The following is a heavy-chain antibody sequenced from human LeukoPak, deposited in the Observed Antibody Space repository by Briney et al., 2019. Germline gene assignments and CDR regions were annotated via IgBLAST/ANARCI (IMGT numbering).Heavy chain of an antibody. V-gene: IGHV4-4*07. CDR1: GGSITKYY. Sequence: NPSETLSLTCTVSGGSITKYYWSWIRQPAGKGLEWIGRIYTTGSTNYNPSLKSRVTMSVDTSKNQFSLKLSSVTAVDTAVYYCARGCSSTSCWLRMDVWGQGTTVTVSS. D-gene: IGHD2-2*01. CDR2: IYTTGST. CDR3: ARGCSSTSCWLRMDV. J-gene: IGHJ6*02.